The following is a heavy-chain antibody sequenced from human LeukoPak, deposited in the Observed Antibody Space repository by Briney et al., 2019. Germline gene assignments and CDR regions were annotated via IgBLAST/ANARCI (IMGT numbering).Heavy chain of an antibody. J-gene: IGHJ6*02. CDR3: AREGIMIIGVLPFYSYALDV. Sequence: GGSLRLSCAASGFTFSSYAMSWVRQAPGKGLEWVSAISGSGGSTYYADSVRGRFTISRDNTKKSVYLQMNSLRAEDTAVYYCAREGIMIIGVLPFYSYALDVWGQGTTVTVSS. V-gene: IGHV3-23*01. D-gene: IGHD3-3*01. CDR1: GFTFSSYA. CDR2: ISGSGGST.